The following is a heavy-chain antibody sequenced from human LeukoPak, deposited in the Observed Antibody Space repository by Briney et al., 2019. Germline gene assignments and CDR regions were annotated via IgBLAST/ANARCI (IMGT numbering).Heavy chain of an antibody. CDR2: ISGSGGST. J-gene: IGHJ4*02. CDR3: AKALGGIVVVIAAD. V-gene: IGHV3-23*01. D-gene: IGHD2-15*01. CDR1: GFTFSSYA. Sequence: PGGSLRLSCAASGFTFSSYAMSWVRQAPGKGLEWVSGISGSGGSTYYADSVKGRFTISRDNSKNTLYLQMNSLRAEDTAIYYCAKALGGIVVVIAADWGQGTLVTVSS.